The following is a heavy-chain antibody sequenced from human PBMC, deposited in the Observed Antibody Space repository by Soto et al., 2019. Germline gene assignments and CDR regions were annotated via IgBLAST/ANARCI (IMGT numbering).Heavy chain of an antibody. CDR3: TRVKPAASDY. Sequence: RRSLSPSCAASGFIFSTYYLNWVRQAPGKGLEWVAAINPDGSEQYYLDSVKGRFTISRDNAKNSLYLQMNSLRAEDMALYYCTRVKPAASDYWGQGTPPTDSS. CDR1: GFIFSTYY. CDR2: INPDGSEQ. D-gene: IGHD2-2*01. V-gene: IGHV3-7*01. J-gene: IGHJ4*02.